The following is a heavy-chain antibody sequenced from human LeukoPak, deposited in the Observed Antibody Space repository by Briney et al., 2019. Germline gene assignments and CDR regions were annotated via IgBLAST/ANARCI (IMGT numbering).Heavy chain of an antibody. CDR1: GGSFSGYY. Sequence: SETLSLTCAVYGGSFSGYYWSWIRQPPGKGLEWIGEINHSGSTNYNPSLKSRVTISVDTSKNQFSLRLSSVTAADTAVYYCARGRRYYDSSGYYSGYGMDVWGQGTTVTVSS. CDR2: INHSGST. CDR3: ARGRRYYDSSGYYSGYGMDV. D-gene: IGHD3-22*01. J-gene: IGHJ6*02. V-gene: IGHV4-34*01.